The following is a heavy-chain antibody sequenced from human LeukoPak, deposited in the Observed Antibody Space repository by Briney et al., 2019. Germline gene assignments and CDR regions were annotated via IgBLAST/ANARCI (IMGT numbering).Heavy chain of an antibody. CDR1: GFTFDDYA. V-gene: IGHV3-43D*03. Sequence: GGSLRLSCAASGFTFDDYAMHWVRQAPGRGLEWVSLISWDGGSTYYADSVKGRFTISRDNSKNSLYLQMNSLRAEDTALYYCAKASQAASSWPNYFDYWGQGTLVTVSS. CDR2: ISWDGGST. J-gene: IGHJ4*02. CDR3: AKASQAASSWPNYFDY. D-gene: IGHD6-13*01.